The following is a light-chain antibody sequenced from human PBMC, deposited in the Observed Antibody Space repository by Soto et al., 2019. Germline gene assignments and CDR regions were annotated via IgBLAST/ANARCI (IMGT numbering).Light chain of an antibody. CDR1: QSVIPY. CDR3: QQSYSNLS. CDR2: DAS. V-gene: IGKV1-39*01. J-gene: IGKJ4*01. Sequence: DIPMTQSPSSLSASVGDRVTITCRASQSVIPYLSWYQQKAWKAPKLLIYDASSLQSGVPSRFSGSGSGTECTLTISSLQTEDFATYYCQQSYSNLSFGGGTKVEIK.